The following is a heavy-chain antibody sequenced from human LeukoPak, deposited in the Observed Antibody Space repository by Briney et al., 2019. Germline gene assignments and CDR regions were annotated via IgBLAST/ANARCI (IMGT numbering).Heavy chain of an antibody. D-gene: IGHD3-3*01. CDR1: GFTFSSYG. CDR2: ISYDGSNK. J-gene: IGHJ4*02. Sequence: HPGGSLRLSCAASGFTFSSYGMHWVRQAPGKGLEWVAVISYDGSNKYYADSVKGRFTISRDNSKNTLYLQMNSLRAEDTAVYYCAKDPEVLFGVVSYNYFDYWGQGTLVTVPS. V-gene: IGHV3-30*18. CDR3: AKDPEVLFGVVSYNYFDY.